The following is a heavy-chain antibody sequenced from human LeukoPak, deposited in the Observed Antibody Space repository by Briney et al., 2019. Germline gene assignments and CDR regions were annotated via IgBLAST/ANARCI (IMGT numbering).Heavy chain of an antibody. D-gene: IGHD6-19*01. CDR1: GFTVSRNY. Sequence: QPGGSLRLSCAASGFTVSRNYMSWVRQAPGKGLEWVSVIYSGGSTYYADSVKGRFTISRDNSKNTLYLQMNSLRAEDTAVYYCARDRRHSSGWYGGFDYWGQGTLVTVSS. CDR3: ARDRRHSSGWYGGFDY. V-gene: IGHV3-66*02. J-gene: IGHJ4*02. CDR2: IYSGGST.